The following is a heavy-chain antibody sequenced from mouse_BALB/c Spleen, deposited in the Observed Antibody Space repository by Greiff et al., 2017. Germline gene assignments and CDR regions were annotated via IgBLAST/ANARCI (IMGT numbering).Heavy chain of an antibody. Sequence: EVHLVESGGGLVQPGGSLKLSCAASGFTFSSYTMSWVRQTPEKRLEWVAYISNGGGSTYYPDTVKGRFTISRDNAKNTLYLQMSSLKSEDTAMYYCARLYDVGYYYAMDYWGQGTSVTVSS. J-gene: IGHJ4*01. CDR2: ISNGGGST. CDR1: GFTFSSYT. CDR3: ARLYDVGYYYAMDY. D-gene: IGHD2-14*01. V-gene: IGHV5-12-2*01.